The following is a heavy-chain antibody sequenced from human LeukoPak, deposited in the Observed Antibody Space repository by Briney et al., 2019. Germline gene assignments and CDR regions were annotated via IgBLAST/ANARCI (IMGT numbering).Heavy chain of an antibody. CDR3: AARYCSGGSCYDY. J-gene: IGHJ4*02. D-gene: IGHD2-15*01. Sequence: GASVKVSCKASGYTFTGYYMHWVRQAPGQGLEWMGWINPNSGGTNYAQKFQGRVTMTRDTSISTAYMELSRLRSDDTAVYYCAARYCSGGSCYDYWGQGTLVTVSS. CDR1: GYTFTGYY. V-gene: IGHV1-2*02. CDR2: INPNSGGT.